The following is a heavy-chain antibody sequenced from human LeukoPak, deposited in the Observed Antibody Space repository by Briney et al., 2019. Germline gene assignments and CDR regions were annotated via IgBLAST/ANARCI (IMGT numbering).Heavy chain of an antibody. D-gene: IGHD3-10*01. V-gene: IGHV4-34*01. Sequence: PETLSLTCAVYGGSFSGYYWSWIRQPPGKGLEWIGEINQSGSTNYNPSLKSRVTISVDTSKNQFSLKLSSVIAADTAVYYCASLGSGSYSRKNWYFDLWGRGTLVTVSS. J-gene: IGHJ2*01. CDR1: GGSFSGYY. CDR2: INQSGST. CDR3: ASLGSGSYSRKNWYFDL.